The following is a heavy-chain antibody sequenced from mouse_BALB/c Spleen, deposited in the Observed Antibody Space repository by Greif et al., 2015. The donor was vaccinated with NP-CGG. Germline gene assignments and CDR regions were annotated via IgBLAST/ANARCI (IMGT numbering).Heavy chain of an antibody. D-gene: IGHD2-2*01. J-gene: IGHJ4*01. CDR3: ARCGGYEYYYAMDY. V-gene: IGHV1-52*01. CDR1: GYTFTSYW. Sequence: VKLVESGAELVRPGASVKLSCKASGYTFTSYWMNWVKQRPEQGLEWIGRIDPYDSETHYNQKFKDKAILTVDKSSSTAYMQLSSPTSEDSAVYYCARCGGYEYYYAMDYWGQGTSVTVSS. CDR2: IDPYDSET.